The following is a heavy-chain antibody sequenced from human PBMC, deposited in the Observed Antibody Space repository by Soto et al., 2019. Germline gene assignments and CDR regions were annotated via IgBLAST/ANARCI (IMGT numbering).Heavy chain of an antibody. Sequence: ASVTVSCKASGYAFTCYYMHWVRQAPGQGLEWMGWINPNSGGTNYAQKFQGWVTMTRDTSISTAYMELSRLRSDDTAVYYCARGNIQLEGMDVWGQGTTVTVSS. J-gene: IGHJ6*02. CDR3: ARGNIQLEGMDV. CDR1: GYAFTCYY. D-gene: IGHD5-18*01. CDR2: INPNSGGT. V-gene: IGHV1-2*04.